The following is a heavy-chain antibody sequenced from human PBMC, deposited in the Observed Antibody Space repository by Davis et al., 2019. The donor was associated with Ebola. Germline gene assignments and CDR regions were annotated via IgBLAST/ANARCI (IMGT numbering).Heavy chain of an antibody. D-gene: IGHD2-2*01. J-gene: IGHJ4*02. V-gene: IGHV3-53*04. CDR1: GFTVSSNY. CDR2: IYSGGST. Sequence: GESLKISCAASGFTVSSNYMSWVRQAPGKGLEWVSVIYSGGSTYYADSVKGRFTISRHNSKNTLYLQMNSLRAEDTAVYYCARFSSTSERGDYWGQGTLVTVSS. CDR3: ARFSSTSERGDY.